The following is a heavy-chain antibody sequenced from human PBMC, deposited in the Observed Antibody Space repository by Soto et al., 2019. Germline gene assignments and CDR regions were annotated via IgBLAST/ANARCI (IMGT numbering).Heavy chain of an antibody. CDR1: GGTFNNYV. D-gene: IGHD5-12*01. CDR3: TRGFSGYPNWFDP. Sequence: GXSVKVSCKASGGTFNNYVINWVRQAPVQGLEWMGGIIPIFGTANYAQKFQGRVTITADKSTSTAYMELNSLRSEDTAVYYCTRGFSGYPNWFDPWGQGTLVTVSS. V-gene: IGHV1-69*06. CDR2: IIPIFGTA. J-gene: IGHJ5*02.